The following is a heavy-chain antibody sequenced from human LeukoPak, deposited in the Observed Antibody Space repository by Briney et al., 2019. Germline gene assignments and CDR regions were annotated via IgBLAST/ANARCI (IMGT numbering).Heavy chain of an antibody. J-gene: IGHJ5*01. CDR1: GFTFSTYA. D-gene: IGHD2-15*01. CDR2: TSGSDGGT. CDR3: ARVSEAADYGDWLDC. V-gene: IGHV3-23*01. Sequence: TGGSLRLSCAASGFTFSTYAMNWVRQAPGKGLEWVSVTSGSDGGTYYADSVKGRFTISRDNAKNSLYLQMNSLRAEDTAVDYCARVSEAADYGDWLDCLGQGTMVSVSS.